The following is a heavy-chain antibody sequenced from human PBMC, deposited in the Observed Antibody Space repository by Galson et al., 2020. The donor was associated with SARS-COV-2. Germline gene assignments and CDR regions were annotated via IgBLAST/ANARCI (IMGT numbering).Heavy chain of an antibody. D-gene: IGHD3-10*01. V-gene: IGHV4-30-2*01. J-gene: IGHJ5*02. CDR1: GGSISSGGYS. Sequence: ASETLSLTCAVSGGSISSGGYSWSWIRQPSGKGLEWIGYISHNGNTYYNPSLKSRVTISVDRSKNQFSLKLSSVTAADTAVFYCARGPYGSEIYNWFDPWGQGTLVAVSS. CDR3: ARGPYGSEIYNWFDP. CDR2: ISHNGNT.